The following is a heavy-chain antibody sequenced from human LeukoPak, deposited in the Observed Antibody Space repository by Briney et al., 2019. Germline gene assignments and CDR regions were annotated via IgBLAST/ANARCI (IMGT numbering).Heavy chain of an antibody. D-gene: IGHD6-13*01. V-gene: IGHV4-31*03. Sequence: SEALSLTCTVSGGSISSGGYYWSWIRQHPGKGLEWIGYIYYSGSTYYNPSLKSRVTISVDTSKNQFSLKLSSVTAADTAVYYCARSGGSSWGSNWFDPWGQGTLVTVSS. CDR1: GGSISSGGYY. J-gene: IGHJ5*02. CDR2: IYYSGST. CDR3: ARSGGSSWGSNWFDP.